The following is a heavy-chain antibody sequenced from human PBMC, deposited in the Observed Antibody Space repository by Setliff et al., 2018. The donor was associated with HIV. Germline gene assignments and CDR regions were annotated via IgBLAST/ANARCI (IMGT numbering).Heavy chain of an antibody. D-gene: IGHD1-1*01. CDR2: VDPEDGET. J-gene: IGHJ3*02. V-gene: IGHV1-69-2*01. Sequence: ASVKVSCKASGYTFTDYYMHWVQQAPGKGFEWMGRVDPEDGETIYAEKFQGRVTITADTSTDTAYMELSSLRSEDTAVYYCATDGELEPTDAFDIWGQGTMVTVSS. CDR1: GYTFTDYY. CDR3: ATDGELEPTDAFDI.